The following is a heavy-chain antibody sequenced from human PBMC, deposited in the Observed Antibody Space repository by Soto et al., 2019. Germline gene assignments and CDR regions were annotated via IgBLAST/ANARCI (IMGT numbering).Heavy chain of an antibody. CDR1: GFTFSSYD. CDR2: IGTAGDT. V-gene: IGHV3-13*04. CDR3: ARAGTVTGEAPYYYYGMDV. J-gene: IGHJ6*02. D-gene: IGHD4-17*01. Sequence: EVQLVESGGGLVQPGGSLRLSCAASGFTFSSYDMHWVRQATGKGLEWVSAIGTAGDTYYPGSVKGRFTISRENAKNSLYLQMNSLRAGETAVYYCARAGTVTGEAPYYYYGMDVWGQGTTVTVSS.